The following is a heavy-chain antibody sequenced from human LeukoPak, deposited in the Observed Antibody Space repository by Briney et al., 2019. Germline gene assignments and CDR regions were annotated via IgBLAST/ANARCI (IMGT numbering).Heavy chain of an antibody. CDR1: GISLSRYW. CDR2: IRSKAYGGTT. CDR3: TRGGYNLAY. Sequence: GGSQRLSCEASGISLSRYWMSWVRQAPGKGLEWVGFIRSKAYGGTTEYAASVKGRFTISRDDSKSIAYLQMNSLKTEDTAVYYCTRGGYNLAYWGQGTLVTVSS. V-gene: IGHV3-49*04. J-gene: IGHJ4*02. D-gene: IGHD5-24*01.